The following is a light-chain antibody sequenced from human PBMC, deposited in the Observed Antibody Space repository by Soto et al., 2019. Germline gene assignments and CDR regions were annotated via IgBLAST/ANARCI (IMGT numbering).Light chain of an antibody. Sequence: DIQMTQSPSTLSASVGDTVTITCRASQTISGWLAWYQQRPGKAPNLLIFDASTLESGVPSRFSGSGSGTTFTLTISSLEPEDFVVYYCQQRSNWPITFGQGTRLEI. J-gene: IGKJ5*01. CDR3: QQRSNWPIT. CDR1: QTISGW. V-gene: IGKV1-5*01. CDR2: DAS.